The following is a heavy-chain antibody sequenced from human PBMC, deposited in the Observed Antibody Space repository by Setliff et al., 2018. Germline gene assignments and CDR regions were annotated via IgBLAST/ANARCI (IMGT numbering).Heavy chain of an antibody. Sequence: GGSLRLSCAASGFTFDDYAMHWVRQAPGKGLEWVSGISWNSGSIGYADSVKGRFTISRDNAKNSLYLQMNSLRAEDTALYYCAKAAGYYDSSGYQYFQHWGQGTLVTVSS. CDR2: ISWNSGSI. CDR3: AKAAGYYDSSGYQYFQH. D-gene: IGHD3-22*01. CDR1: GFTFDDYA. J-gene: IGHJ1*01. V-gene: IGHV3-9*01.